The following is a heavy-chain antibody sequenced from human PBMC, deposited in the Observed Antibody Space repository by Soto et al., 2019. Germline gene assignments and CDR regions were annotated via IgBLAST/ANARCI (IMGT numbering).Heavy chain of an antibody. CDR3: AKSLRGIIIDFDY. V-gene: IGHV1-3*01. J-gene: IGHJ4*02. D-gene: IGHD3-10*01. CDR2: INAGNGNT. Sequence: GASVKVSCKASGYTFTSYAMHWVRQAPGQRLEWMGWINAGNGNTKYSQKFQGRVTITRDTSASTAYMELSSLRSEDTAVYYCAKSLRGIIIDFDYWGQGTQVTVSS. CDR1: GYTFTSYA.